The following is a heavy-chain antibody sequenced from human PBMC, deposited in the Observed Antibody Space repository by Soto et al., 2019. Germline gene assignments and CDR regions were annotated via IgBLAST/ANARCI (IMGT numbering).Heavy chain of an antibody. CDR3: ASGGNWFDP. J-gene: IGHJ5*02. CDR1: GGSISNYY. CDR2: MYYNGNI. D-gene: IGHD3-16*01. Sequence: PSETLSLTCNVSGGSISNYYWTWVRQSPEKGLEWIGYMYYNGNINYNPSLKSRVTISIDTSKNQFSLTIKSVTAADTAVYYCASGGNWFDPWGQGVLVTVSS. V-gene: IGHV4-59*01.